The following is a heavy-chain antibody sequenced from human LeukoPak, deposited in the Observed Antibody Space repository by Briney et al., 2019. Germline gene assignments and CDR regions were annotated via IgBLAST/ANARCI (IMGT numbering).Heavy chain of an antibody. Sequence: PSETLSLTCTVSGGSMSSGSYYWGWIRQPPGTGLEWIGSIYHSGSTYYNPSLKSRVTISVDTSKNQFSLKLSSVTAADTAVYYCARRGLGTTPYFDYWGQGTLVTVSS. J-gene: IGHJ4*02. CDR1: GGSMSSGSYY. V-gene: IGHV4-39*01. CDR3: ARRGLGTTPYFDY. D-gene: IGHD4-17*01. CDR2: IYHSGST.